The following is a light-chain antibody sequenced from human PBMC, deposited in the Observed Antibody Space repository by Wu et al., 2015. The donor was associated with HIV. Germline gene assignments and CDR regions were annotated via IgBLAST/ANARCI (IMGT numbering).Light chain of an antibody. CDR2: GAS. V-gene: IGKV3-20*01. J-gene: IGKJ1*01. Sequence: EIVLTQSPGTLSLSPGERATLSCRASQSVSSNYLAWYQQEPGQAPRLLIYGASSRATGIPDRFSGSGSGTDFTLTISRVEPEDFAVYYCQQYGTSPRTFGQGTKVEIK. CDR3: QQYGTSPRT. CDR1: QSVSSNY.